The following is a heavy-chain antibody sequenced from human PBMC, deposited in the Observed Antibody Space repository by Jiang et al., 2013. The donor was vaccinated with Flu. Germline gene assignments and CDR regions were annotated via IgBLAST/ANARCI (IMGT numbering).Heavy chain of an antibody. CDR3: AESVITMVRGVIIGTSPFDY. CDR1: GFSLSTSGVG. J-gene: IGHJ4*02. Sequence: KPTQTLTLTCTFSGFSLSTSGVGVGWIRQPPGKALEWLALIYWNDDKRYSPSLKSRLTITKDTSKNQVVLTMTNMDPVDTATYYCAESVITMVRGVIIGTSPFDYWGQGTLVTVSS. V-gene: IGHV2-5*01. CDR2: IYWNDDK. D-gene: IGHD3-10*01.